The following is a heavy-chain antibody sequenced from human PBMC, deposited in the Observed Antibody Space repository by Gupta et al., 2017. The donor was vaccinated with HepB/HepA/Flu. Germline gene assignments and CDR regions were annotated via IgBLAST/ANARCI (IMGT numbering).Heavy chain of an antibody. CDR3: AREEVVVVPRAFDI. J-gene: IGHJ3*02. V-gene: IGHV1-2*02. CDR2: INPNSGGT. Sequence: QVQLVQSGAEGTKPGASVKVSCKASGYTSTGYYMNWVRQAPGQGLEWMGWINPNSGGTNYAQKFQGRVTMTRDTSISTAYMELSRLRSDDTAVYYCAREEVVVVPRAFDIWGQGTMVTVSS. CDR1: GYTSTGYY. D-gene: IGHD2-2*01.